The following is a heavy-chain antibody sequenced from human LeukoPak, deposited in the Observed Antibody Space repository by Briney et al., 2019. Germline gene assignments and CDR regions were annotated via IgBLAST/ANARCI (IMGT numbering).Heavy chain of an antibody. J-gene: IGHJ4*02. V-gene: IGHV4-38-2*02. Sequence: PSETLSLTCTVSGGSISSYYWSWIRQPPGKGLEWIGSIYHSGSTYYNPSLKSRVTISVDTSKNQFSLKLSSVTAADTAVYYCARGGYSYLVDYWGQGTLVTVSS. CDR3: ARGGYSYLVDY. CDR2: IYHSGST. CDR1: GGSISSYY. D-gene: IGHD5-18*01.